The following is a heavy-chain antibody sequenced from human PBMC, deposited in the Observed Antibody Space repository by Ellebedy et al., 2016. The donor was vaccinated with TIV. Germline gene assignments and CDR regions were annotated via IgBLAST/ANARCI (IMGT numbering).Heavy chain of an antibody. CDR3: ARARGVMATGAYYYGMDV. Sequence: ASVKVSXXASGYTFTGYYMHWVRQAPGQGLEWMGWINPNSGGTNYAQKFQGRVTMTRDTSISTAYMELSRLRSDDTAVYYCARARGVMATGAYYYGMDVWGQGTTVTVSS. CDR1: GYTFTGYY. V-gene: IGHV1-2*02. J-gene: IGHJ6*02. CDR2: INPNSGGT. D-gene: IGHD3-10*01.